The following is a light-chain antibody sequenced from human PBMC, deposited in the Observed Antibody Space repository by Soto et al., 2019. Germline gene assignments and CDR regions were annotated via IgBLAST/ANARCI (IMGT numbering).Light chain of an antibody. CDR3: QQRTDWPTIT. J-gene: IGKJ5*01. V-gene: IGKV3-11*01. CDR1: QSVRTV. Sequence: EIVLTQSPATLSLSPRERATLSCGASQSVRTVLAWYQQKPGQAPRLLIYDASTRATGVPARFSGSGSGTDFTLTISNLESEDFGVYYCQQRTDWPTITFGQGTRLDIK. CDR2: DAS.